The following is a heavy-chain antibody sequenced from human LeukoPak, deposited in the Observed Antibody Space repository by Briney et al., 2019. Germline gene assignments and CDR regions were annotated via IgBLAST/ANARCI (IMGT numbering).Heavy chain of an antibody. D-gene: IGHD4-23*01. J-gene: IGHJ3*02. CDR1: GYTFTGYY. CDR3: ARVANVRWTNDAFDI. Sequence: GASVKVSCKASGYTFTGYYMHWVRQAPGQGLEWMGWINPNSGGTNYAQKFQGRVTMTRDTSTSTVYMELSSLRSEDTAVYYCARVANVRWTNDAFDIWGQGTMVTVSS. CDR2: INPNSGGT. V-gene: IGHV1-2*02.